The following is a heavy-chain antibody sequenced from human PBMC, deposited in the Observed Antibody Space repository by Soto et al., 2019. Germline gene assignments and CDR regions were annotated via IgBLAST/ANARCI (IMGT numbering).Heavy chain of an antibody. CDR2: VTTSGDTM. CDR3: VREEASGSSGLTYHYYYNGMDV. CDR1: GFTFSRYN. V-gene: IGHV3-48*02. J-gene: IGHJ6*02. Sequence: GGSLRLSCVASGFTFSRYNMHWARQAPGKGLEWVAYVTTSGDTMFYADSVEGRFAISRDVAKNSVHLQMNSLGDEDTAVYYCVREEASGSSGLTYHYYYNGMDVGGQGTTVTVSS. D-gene: IGHD3-10*01.